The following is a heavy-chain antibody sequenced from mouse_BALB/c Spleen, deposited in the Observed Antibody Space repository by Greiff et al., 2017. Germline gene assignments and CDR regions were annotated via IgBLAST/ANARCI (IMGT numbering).Heavy chain of an antibody. Sequence: EVMSVESGGGLVKPGGSLKLSCAASGFTFSDYYMYWVRQTPEKRLEWVATISDGGSYTYDPDSVKGRFTISRDNAKNNLYLQMSSLKSEDTAMYYCARDWDWNYWGQGTTLTVSS. J-gene: IGHJ2*01. CDR2: ISDGGSYT. CDR3: ARDWDWNY. D-gene: IGHD4-1*01. CDR1: GFTFSDYY. V-gene: IGHV5-4*02.